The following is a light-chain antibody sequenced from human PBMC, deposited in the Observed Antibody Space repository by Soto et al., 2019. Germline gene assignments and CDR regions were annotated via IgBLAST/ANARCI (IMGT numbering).Light chain of an antibody. CDR2: TAS. J-gene: IGKJ5*01. CDR3: QHSKTNSLPIT. CDR1: QGISTS. V-gene: IGKV1-12*01. Sequence: IHMTLSPSSVSASVGYRVTITCRANQGISTSLAWYQQKPGAAPKLLMYTASSLQDGVPSRFSGSGSGTDFTLNISSLQPEDFATYYCQHSKTNSLPITFGQGTRLEIK.